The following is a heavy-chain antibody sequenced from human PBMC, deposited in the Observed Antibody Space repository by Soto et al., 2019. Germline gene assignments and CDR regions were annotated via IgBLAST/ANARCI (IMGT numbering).Heavy chain of an antibody. CDR2: ISSSSSTI. Sequence: EVQLVESGGGLVQPGGSLRLSCAASGFTFSSYNMNWVRQAPGKGLEWVSYISSSSSTIYYADSVKGRFTISRDNAKNALYLQMNSLRDEDTAVYYCARDLGYGDPTWPSFDYWGQGTLVTVSS. V-gene: IGHV3-48*02. J-gene: IGHJ4*02. CDR3: ARDLGYGDPTWPSFDY. D-gene: IGHD4-17*01. CDR1: GFTFSSYN.